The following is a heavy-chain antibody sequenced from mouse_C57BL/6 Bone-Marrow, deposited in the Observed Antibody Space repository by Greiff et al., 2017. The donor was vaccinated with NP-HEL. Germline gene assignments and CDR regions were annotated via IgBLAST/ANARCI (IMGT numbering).Heavy chain of an antibody. CDR1: GYTFTSYW. Sequence: QVQLKQPGAELVRPGSSVKLSCKASGYTFTSYWMHWVKQRPIQGLEWIGNIDPSDSETHYNQKFKDKATLTVDKSSSTAYIQLSSLTSEDSAVYYCARGRVYYDYDYAMDYWGQGTSVTVSS. V-gene: IGHV1-52*01. CDR2: IDPSDSET. D-gene: IGHD2-4*01. CDR3: ARGRVYYDYDYAMDY. J-gene: IGHJ4*01.